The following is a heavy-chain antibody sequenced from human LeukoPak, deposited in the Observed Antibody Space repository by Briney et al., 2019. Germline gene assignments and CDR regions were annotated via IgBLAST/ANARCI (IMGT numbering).Heavy chain of an antibody. CDR2: INHSGST. V-gene: IGHV4-34*01. Sequence: SETLSLTCAVYGGSFSGYYWSWIRQPPGKGLEWIGEINHSGSTNYNPSLKSRVTISVDTSKNQFSLKLSSVTAADTAVYYCARGPEDIVVVTATYIDYWGQGTLVTVSS. J-gene: IGHJ4*02. D-gene: IGHD2-21*02. CDR3: ARGPEDIVVVTATYIDY. CDR1: GGSFSGYY.